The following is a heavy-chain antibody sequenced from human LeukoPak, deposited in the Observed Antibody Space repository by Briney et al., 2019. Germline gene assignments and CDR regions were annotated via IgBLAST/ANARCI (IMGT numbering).Heavy chain of an antibody. D-gene: IGHD5-18*01. CDR2: TWYDGSNK. Sequence: GGSLRLSCAAAGFTFSDYGMHWVRQAPGKGLEWVAVTWYDGSNKYYADSVKGRFTISRDNSKNTLYLQMNSLRAEDTAVYYCARGSTRWIQTWSFDYWGQGTLVTVSS. CDR3: ARGSTRWIQTWSFDY. V-gene: IGHV3-33*01. CDR1: GFTFSDYG. J-gene: IGHJ4*02.